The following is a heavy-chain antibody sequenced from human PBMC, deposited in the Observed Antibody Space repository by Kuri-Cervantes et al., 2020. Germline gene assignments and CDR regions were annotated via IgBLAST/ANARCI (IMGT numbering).Heavy chain of an antibody. V-gene: IGHV4-38-2*01. CDR3: ARGGAVTTDY. J-gene: IGHJ4*02. D-gene: IGHD4-11*01. Sequence: ESLKISCAVSGYSISSGYYWGWIRQPPGKGLEWIGEINHSGSTNYNPSLKSRVTISVDTSKNQFSLKLSSVTAADTAVYYCARGGAVTTDYWGQGTLVTVSS. CDR1: GYSISSGYY. CDR2: INHSGST.